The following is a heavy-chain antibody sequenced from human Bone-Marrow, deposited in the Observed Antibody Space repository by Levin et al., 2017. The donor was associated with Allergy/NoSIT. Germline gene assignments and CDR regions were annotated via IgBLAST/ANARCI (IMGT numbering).Heavy chain of an antibody. CDR2: VTGSGAST. CDR3: AKVLYGHYYFDS. CDR1: GFTFSSYA. V-gene: IGHV3-23*01. D-gene: IGHD2/OR15-2a*01. Sequence: GGSLRLSCAASGFTFSSYAMKWVRQAPGKGLEWVSLVTGSGASTYYGDSVKGRFTISRDNSRNTLYLQMNSLRADDTAVYYCAKVLYGHYYFDSWGQGTLVTVSS. J-gene: IGHJ4*02.